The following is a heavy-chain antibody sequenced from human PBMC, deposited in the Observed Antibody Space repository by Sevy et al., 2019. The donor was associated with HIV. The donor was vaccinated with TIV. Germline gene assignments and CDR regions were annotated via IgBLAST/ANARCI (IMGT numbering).Heavy chain of an antibody. V-gene: IGHV3-11*04. CDR3: ARGYYTMDV. CDR1: GFTFSDYY. CDR2: ISSSGTTI. Sequence: GGSLRLSCAASGFTFSDYYMGWIRQAPGKGLDWVSYISSSGTTIYYADSVKGRFTISRDNTKNSLFLQMDSLRAEDTAVYYCARGYYTMDVWGLGTTVTVSS. J-gene: IGHJ6*02.